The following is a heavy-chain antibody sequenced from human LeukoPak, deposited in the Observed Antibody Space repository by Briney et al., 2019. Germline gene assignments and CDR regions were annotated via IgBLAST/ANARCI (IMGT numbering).Heavy chain of an antibody. V-gene: IGHV3-74*01. D-gene: IGHD2-15*01. CDR3: ARDRSCTGGSCYVDV. CDR1: GFTFSNYW. J-gene: IGHJ6*03. Sequence: GGSLRLSCAASGFTFSNYWMHWVRQAPGKGLVWVSRINSDGTTTTYADSVRGRFTISRDNSKNTLSLQMSSLRVEDTAVYYCARDRSCTGGSCYVDVWGRGTTVTVSS. CDR2: INSDGTTT.